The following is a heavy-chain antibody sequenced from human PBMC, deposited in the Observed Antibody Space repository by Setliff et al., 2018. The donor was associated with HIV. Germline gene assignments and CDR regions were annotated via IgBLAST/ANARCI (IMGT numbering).Heavy chain of an antibody. V-gene: IGHV1-69*13. CDR3: ARGRNYDSSGYGDYYYYMDV. CDR2: IIPIFGTT. J-gene: IGHJ6*03. CDR1: GGTFSSYP. D-gene: IGHD3-22*01. Sequence: AASVKVSCKASGGTFSSYPISWVRQAPGQGLERMGGIIPIFGTTHYAQKFQGRVTVTADESTSTAYMQLSSLRSDDTAVYYCARGRNYDSSGYGDYYYYMDVWGKGTTVTVSS.